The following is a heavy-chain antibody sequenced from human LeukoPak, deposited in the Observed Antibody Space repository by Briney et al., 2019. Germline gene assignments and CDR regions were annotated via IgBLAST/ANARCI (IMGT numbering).Heavy chain of an antibody. V-gene: IGHV3-30*02. Sequence: GGSLRLSCAASGFTFSSYGMHWVPQAPGKGLEWVAFIRYDGSNKLYRDSVKGRFTISRDNSKNKLYLQMNSLRAEDTAGYYCAKDLGTIYVYEDWFDPWGQGTLVTVSS. CDR2: IRYDGSNK. D-gene: IGHD1-1*01. CDR1: GFTFSSYG. J-gene: IGHJ5*02. CDR3: AKDLGTIYVYEDWFDP.